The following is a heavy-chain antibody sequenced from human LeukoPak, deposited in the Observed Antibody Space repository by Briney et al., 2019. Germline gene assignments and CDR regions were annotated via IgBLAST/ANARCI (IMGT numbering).Heavy chain of an antibody. CDR2: IYYSGST. CDR1: GGSISSSSYY. D-gene: IGHD2-8*01. CDR3: ARHPMVYAMRRDWFDP. J-gene: IGHJ5*02. V-gene: IGHV4-39*01. Sequence: PSETLSLTCTVSGGSISSSSYYWGWIRQPPGKGLEWIGSIYYSGSTYYNPSLKSRVTISVDTSKNQFSLKLSSVTAADTAVYYCARHPMVYAMRRDWFDPWGQGTLVTVSS.